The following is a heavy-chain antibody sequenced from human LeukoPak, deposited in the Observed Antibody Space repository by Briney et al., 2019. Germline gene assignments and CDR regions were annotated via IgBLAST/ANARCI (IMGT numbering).Heavy chain of an antibody. CDR1: GYTFTGYY. D-gene: IGHD4-17*01. CDR3: ARARGTVTTRGNWFDP. CDR2: INPNSGGT. V-gene: IGHV1-2*02. J-gene: IGHJ5*02. Sequence: GASVKVSCKASGYTFTGYYMHWVRQAPGQGLEWMGWINPNSGGTNYAQKFQGRVTMTRDTSISTAYMELSRLRSDDTAVYYCARARGTVTTRGNWFDPWGQGTLVTVSS.